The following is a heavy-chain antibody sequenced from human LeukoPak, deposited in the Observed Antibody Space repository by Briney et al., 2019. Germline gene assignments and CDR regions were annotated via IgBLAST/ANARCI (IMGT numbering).Heavy chain of an antibody. V-gene: IGHV3-13*01. CDR2: IGTAGDT. CDR1: GFTFSSYD. J-gene: IGHJ4*02. D-gene: IGHD3-10*01. Sequence: SGGSLRLSCAASGFTFSSYDMHWVRQATGKGLEWVSAIGTAGDTYYPGSVKGRFTISRESAKNSLYLQMNSLRAGDTAVYYCARAVAGYYYGSGSYYFDYWGQGTLVTVSS. CDR3: ARAVAGYYYGSGSYYFDY.